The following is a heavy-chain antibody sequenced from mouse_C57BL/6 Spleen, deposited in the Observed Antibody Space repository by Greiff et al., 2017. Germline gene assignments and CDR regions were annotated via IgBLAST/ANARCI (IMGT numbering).Heavy chain of an antibody. Sequence: EVKLMESGPGLVKPSQSLSLTCSVTGYSITSGYYWNWIRQFPGNKLEWMGYISYDGSNNYNPSLKNRISITRDTSKNQFFLKLNSVTTEDTATYYCARKDYGFDYWGQGTTLTVSS. CDR2: ISYDGSN. D-gene: IGHD1-1*01. V-gene: IGHV3-6*01. CDR3: ARKDYGFDY. J-gene: IGHJ2*01. CDR1: GYSITSGYY.